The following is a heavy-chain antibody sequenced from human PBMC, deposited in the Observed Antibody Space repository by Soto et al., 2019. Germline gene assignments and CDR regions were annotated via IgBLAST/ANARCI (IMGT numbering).Heavy chain of an antibody. CDR2: ISYDGSNK. V-gene: IGHV3-30*03. J-gene: IGHJ4*02. CDR1: GVTFSSYG. Sequence: PGGSLRLSCAASGVTFSSYGMHWVRQAPGKGLEWVAVISYDGSNKYYADSVKGRFTISRDNSKNTLYLQMNSLRAEDTAVYYCGVYDILTGPHYWGQGTLVTVSS. CDR3: GVYDILTGPHY. D-gene: IGHD3-9*01.